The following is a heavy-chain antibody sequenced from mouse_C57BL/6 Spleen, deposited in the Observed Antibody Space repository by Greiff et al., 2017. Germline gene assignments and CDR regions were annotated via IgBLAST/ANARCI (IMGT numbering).Heavy chain of an antibody. V-gene: IGHV1-69*01. Sequence: QVQLQQPGAELVMPGASVKLSCKASGCTFTSYWMHWVKQRPGQGLEWIGEIDPSDSYTNYNQKFKGKSTLTVDKSSSTAYMQLSSLTSEDSAVYYCATNLLNYFDYWGQGTTLTVSS. CDR3: ATNLLNYFDY. D-gene: IGHD2-1*01. CDR2: IDPSDSYT. CDR1: GCTFTSYW. J-gene: IGHJ2*01.